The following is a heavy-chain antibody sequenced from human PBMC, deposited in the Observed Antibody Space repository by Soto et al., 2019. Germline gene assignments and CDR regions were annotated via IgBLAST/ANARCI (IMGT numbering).Heavy chain of an antibody. J-gene: IGHJ5*02. V-gene: IGHV4-30-4*01. D-gene: IGHD5-12*01. Sequence: ASETLSLTCTVSGGSISSGDYYWSWIRQPPGKGLEWIGYIYYSGSTYYNPSLKSRVTISVDTSKNQFSPKLSSVTAADTAVYYCARRRDGYNTNWFDPWGQGTLVTVSS. CDR3: ARRRDGYNTNWFDP. CDR1: GGSISSGDYY. CDR2: IYYSGST.